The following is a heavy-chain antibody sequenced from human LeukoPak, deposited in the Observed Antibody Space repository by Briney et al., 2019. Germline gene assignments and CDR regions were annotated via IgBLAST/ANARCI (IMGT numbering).Heavy chain of an antibody. Sequence: GASVKVSCKASGYTFTGYYMHWVRQAPGQGLEWMGWINPNSGGTNYAQKFQGRVTMTRDTSISTAYMELSRLRSDDTAVYYCARDPSYYDILTGYYWSMDYWGQGTLVTVSS. CDR2: INPNSGGT. J-gene: IGHJ4*02. D-gene: IGHD3-9*01. CDR1: GYTFTGYY. V-gene: IGHV1-2*02. CDR3: ARDPSYYDILTGYYWSMDY.